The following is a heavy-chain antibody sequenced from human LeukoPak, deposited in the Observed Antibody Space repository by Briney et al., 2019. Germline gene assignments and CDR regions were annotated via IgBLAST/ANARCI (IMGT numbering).Heavy chain of an antibody. CDR3: ARDRGTTSSAGYYFDY. Sequence: GGSLRLSCAASGFTFSQVGMHWVRQAPGKGLEWVAIIWYDGSEKFYGDSVKGRFTISRDNSKNTLYLQMNSLRAEDTAVYYCARDRGTTSSAGYYFDYWGQGTLVIVSS. V-gene: IGHV3-33*01. CDR1: GFTFSQVG. D-gene: IGHD6-6*01. CDR2: IWYDGSEK. J-gene: IGHJ4*02.